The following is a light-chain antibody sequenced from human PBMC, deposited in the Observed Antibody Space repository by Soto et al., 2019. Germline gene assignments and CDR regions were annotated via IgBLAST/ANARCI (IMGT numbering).Light chain of an antibody. CDR3: QQRSGWPPSLT. Sequence: EVVLTQSPATLSLSPGEKATLSCRASQSVSSYLAWYQQKPGQAPRLLIYDASKTATGIPARFSGSGSGTDFTLTSSSLEPEDFAVYYCQQRSGWPPSLTFGGGTKVEIK. J-gene: IGKJ4*01. CDR2: DAS. V-gene: IGKV3-11*01. CDR1: QSVSSY.